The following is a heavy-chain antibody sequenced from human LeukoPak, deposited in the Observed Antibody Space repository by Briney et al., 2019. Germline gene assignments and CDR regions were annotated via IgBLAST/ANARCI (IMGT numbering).Heavy chain of an antibody. CDR2: ISGSGGST. J-gene: IGHJ4*02. D-gene: IGHD3-10*01. V-gene: IGHV3-23*01. Sequence: GGSLRLSCAASGFTFSSYGMSWVRQAPGKGLEWVSAISGSGGSTYYADSVKGRFTISRDNAKALYLQMNSLRAEDTAVYYCAKDLHYGSADYWGQGTLVTVSS. CDR1: GFTFSSYG. CDR3: AKDLHYGSADY.